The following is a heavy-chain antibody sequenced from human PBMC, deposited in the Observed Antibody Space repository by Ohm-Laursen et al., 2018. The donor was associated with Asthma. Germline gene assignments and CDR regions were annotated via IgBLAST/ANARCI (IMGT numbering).Heavy chain of an antibody. CDR2: INTNTGNP. CDR3: AREKGIAAAGTPHYYYYGMDV. J-gene: IGHJ6*02. D-gene: IGHD6-13*01. V-gene: IGHV7-4-1*02. Sequence: ASVKVSCKASGYTFTSYAMNWVRQAPGQGLEWMGWINTNTGNPTYAQGFTGRFVFSLDTSVSTAYLQISSLKAEDTAVYYCAREKGIAAAGTPHYYYYGMDVWGQGTTVTVSS. CDR1: GYTFTSYA.